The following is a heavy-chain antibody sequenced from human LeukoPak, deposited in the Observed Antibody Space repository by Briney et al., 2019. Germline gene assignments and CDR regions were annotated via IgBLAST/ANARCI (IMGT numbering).Heavy chain of an antibody. CDR3: ARDPITMVRGYGENWFDP. CDR2: ISSSGSTI. V-gene: IGHV3-11*01. D-gene: IGHD3-10*01. Sequence: PGGSLRLSCAASGFTFSDYYMSWIRQAPGKGLEWVSYISSSGSTIYYADSVKGRFTISRDNAKNSLCLQMNSLRAEDTAVYYCARDPITMVRGYGENWFDPWGQGTLVTVSP. J-gene: IGHJ5*02. CDR1: GFTFSDYY.